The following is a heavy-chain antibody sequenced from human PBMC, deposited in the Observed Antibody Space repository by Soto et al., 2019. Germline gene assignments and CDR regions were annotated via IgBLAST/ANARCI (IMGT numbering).Heavy chain of an antibody. Sequence: PSETLSLTCTVSGGSISSSSYYWGWIRQPPGKGLEWIGSIYYSGSTYYNPSLKSRVTISVDTSKNQFSLKLSSVTAADTAVYYCARGRWDIVVGEHDAFDIWGQGTMVTVSS. D-gene: IGHD2-2*01. CDR3: ARGRWDIVVGEHDAFDI. J-gene: IGHJ3*02. CDR2: IYYSGST. V-gene: IGHV4-39*01. CDR1: GGSISSSSYY.